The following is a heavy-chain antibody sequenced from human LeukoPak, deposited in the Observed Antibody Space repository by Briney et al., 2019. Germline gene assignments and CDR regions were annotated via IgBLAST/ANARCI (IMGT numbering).Heavy chain of an antibody. CDR1: GFTFSSYS. Sequence: GGSLRLSCAASGFTFSSYSMNWVRQAPGKGLEWVSSISSSSSYIYYADSVKGRFTSSRDNAKNSLYLQMNSLRAEDTAVYYCARAYCGGDCYPDYWGQGTLVTVSS. D-gene: IGHD2-21*02. CDR3: ARAYCGGDCYPDY. V-gene: IGHV3-21*01. J-gene: IGHJ4*02. CDR2: ISSSSSYI.